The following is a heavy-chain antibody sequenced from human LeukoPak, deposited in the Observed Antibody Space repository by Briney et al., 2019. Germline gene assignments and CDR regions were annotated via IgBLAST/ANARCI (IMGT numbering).Heavy chain of an antibody. D-gene: IGHD3-22*01. V-gene: IGHV4-39*01. CDR2: IYYSGST. CDR1: GGSISSSSYY. CDR3: ARADVQYYYDSSGYYYFDY. Sequence: SETLSLTCTVSGGSISSSSYYWGWIRQPPGKGLEWIGSIYYSGSTYYNPSLKSRVTISVDTSKNQFSLKLSSVTAADTAVYYCARADVQYYYDSSGYYYFDYWGQGTLVTVSS. J-gene: IGHJ4*02.